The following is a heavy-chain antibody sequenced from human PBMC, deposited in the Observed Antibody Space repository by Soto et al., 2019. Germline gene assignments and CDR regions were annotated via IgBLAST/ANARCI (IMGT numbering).Heavy chain of an antibody. J-gene: IGHJ4*02. V-gene: IGHV3-21*01. CDR3: ARDAIGTVSSDTY. Sequence: EVQLVESGGGLVKPGGSLRLSCAASGFTFSSYSMNWVRQAPGKGLEWVSSISRSSSYIYYADSVKGRFTISRDNAKNSLYLQMNSLRAEDTAVYYGARDAIGTVSSDTYWGQGTLVTVSS. D-gene: IGHD4-17*01. CDR1: GFTFSSYS. CDR2: ISRSSSYI.